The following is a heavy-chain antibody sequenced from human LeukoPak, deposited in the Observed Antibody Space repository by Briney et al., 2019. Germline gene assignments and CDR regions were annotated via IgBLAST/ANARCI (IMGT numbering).Heavy chain of an antibody. Sequence: GGSLRLSCAPSGFTFSTYGMHWVRQAPGKGLEWVAVIWYDGRNKYYADSVKGRVTISRDNSKNTLYLQMNSLRVEDTAVYYCAKDQGRFGSYAAILDYWGQGTLVTVSS. V-gene: IGHV3-33*06. D-gene: IGHD1-26*01. J-gene: IGHJ4*02. CDR1: GFTFSTYG. CDR2: IWYDGRNK. CDR3: AKDQGRFGSYAAILDY.